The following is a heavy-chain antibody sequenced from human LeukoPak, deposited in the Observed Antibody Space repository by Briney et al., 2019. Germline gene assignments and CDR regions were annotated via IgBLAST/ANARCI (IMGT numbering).Heavy chain of an antibody. CDR1: RFRFSTFP. D-gene: IGHD7-27*01. V-gene: IGHV3-23*01. CDR2: ISAGGETT. Sequence: GGSLRLSCAASRFRFSTFPMGWVRQVPGKGLEWVSGISAGGETTFYADSVRGRLTISRDNSKNTLYLQMNSLRADDTAVYYCAKDPTGDRDWGQGTLVTVSS. CDR3: AKDPTGDRD. J-gene: IGHJ4*02.